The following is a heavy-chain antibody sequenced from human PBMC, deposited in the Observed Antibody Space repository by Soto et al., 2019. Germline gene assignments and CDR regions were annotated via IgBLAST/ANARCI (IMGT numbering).Heavy chain of an antibody. D-gene: IGHD1-26*01. CDR1: GYTFTRYY. CDR3: AREDLLYRRDGMDV. CDR2: INPSGGST. V-gene: IGHV1-46*01. J-gene: IGHJ6*02. Sequence: ASVKVSCKASGYTFTRYYMHWVRQAPGQGLEWMGIINPSGGSTSYARKFQGRVTMTRDSSTRTVYMELSSLRSEDTAVYYCAREDLLYRRDGMDVWGQGTTVTVSS.